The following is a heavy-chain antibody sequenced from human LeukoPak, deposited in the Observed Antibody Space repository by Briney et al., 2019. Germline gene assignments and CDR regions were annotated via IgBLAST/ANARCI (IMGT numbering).Heavy chain of an antibody. V-gene: IGHV3-23*01. CDR3: AKVRDTSGSRFDY. J-gene: IGHJ4*02. CDR2: ISGSGAGT. CDR1: GFTFSNYA. D-gene: IGHD3-22*01. Sequence: PGGSLRLSCAASGFTFSNYAMSWVRQAPGKGLEWVSGISGSGAGTYYANSVKGRFTISRDNSKNTLYLQMNGLRAEDTAVYYCAKVRDTSGSRFDYWGQGTLVTVSS.